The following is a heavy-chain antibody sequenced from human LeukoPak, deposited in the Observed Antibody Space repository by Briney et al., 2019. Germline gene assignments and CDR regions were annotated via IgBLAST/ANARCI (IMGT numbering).Heavy chain of an antibody. Sequence: GASVTASCKTSGYTFTSYHMHWVRQAPGQGLEWVAILKSTGDTTVYAQKFQGRVTVTGDTSTSTVYMDLSSLSSEDTAVYYCVREDAHTYYFDFWGPGTLVIVSS. D-gene: IGHD2-2*01. V-gene: IGHV1-46*01. J-gene: IGHJ4*02. CDR1: GYTFTSYH. CDR3: VREDAHTYYFDF. CDR2: LKSTGDTT.